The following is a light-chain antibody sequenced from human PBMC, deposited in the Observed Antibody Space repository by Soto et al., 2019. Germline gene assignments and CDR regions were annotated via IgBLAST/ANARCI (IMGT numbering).Light chain of an antibody. CDR3: QQHNNWPPWT. V-gene: IGKV3-15*01. Sequence: EIVMTQSPATLSVSPGERATLSCRASQSVSSNLAWYQQKPGQAPRLLMYGASTRATGIPDRFSGSGSGTEFTLTISSLQSEDFAVYYCQQHNNWPPWTFGQGIKVEIK. CDR2: GAS. J-gene: IGKJ1*01. CDR1: QSVSSN.